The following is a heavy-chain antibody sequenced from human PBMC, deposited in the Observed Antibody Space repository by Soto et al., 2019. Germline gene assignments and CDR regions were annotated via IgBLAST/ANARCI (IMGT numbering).Heavy chain of an antibody. J-gene: IGHJ4*02. Sequence: SETLSLTCTVSGGSISSYYWSWIRQPPGKGLEWIGYIYYSGSTNYNPSLKSRVTISVDTSKNQFSLKLGSVTAADTAVYYCARHVAGYSSGWADYWGQGTLVTVSS. CDR3: ARHVAGYSSGWADY. CDR1: GGSISSYY. D-gene: IGHD6-19*01. V-gene: IGHV4-59*08. CDR2: IYYSGST.